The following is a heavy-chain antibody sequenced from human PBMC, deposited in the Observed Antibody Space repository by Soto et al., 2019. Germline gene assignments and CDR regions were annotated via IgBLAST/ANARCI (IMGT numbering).Heavy chain of an antibody. J-gene: IGHJ6*02. V-gene: IGHV1-3*01. CDR2: LNAGSGHT. Sequence: QVQLVQSGAEVKKPGASVKVSCRASGYTFASYAMHWVRQAPGQRLEWMGWLNAGSGHTKYSQKFQGRVTITRDTSAITAYMELSSLRSEDTAVYYCARGSRPAAIEYYFYYDMDVWGQGTTVTVSS. D-gene: IGHD2-2*01. CDR3: ARGSRPAAIEYYFYYDMDV. CDR1: GYTFASYA.